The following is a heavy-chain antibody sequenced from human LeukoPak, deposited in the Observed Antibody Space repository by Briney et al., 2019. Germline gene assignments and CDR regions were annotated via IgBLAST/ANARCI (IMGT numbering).Heavy chain of an antibody. V-gene: IGHV6-1*01. J-gene: IGHJ5*02. CDR2: TFYKSKWVN. D-gene: IGHD2-15*01. CDR1: GDSVSSSSAA. CDR3: ARGLYCSGGSCYNWFDP. Sequence: SQTLSLTCAISGDSVSSSSAAWNWLRQSPSRGLEWLGRTFYKSKWVNHYAGSVKSRITINADTSRNQFSLHLKSVNSEDTAVYYCARGLYCSGGSCYNWFDPWGQGTLVTVSS.